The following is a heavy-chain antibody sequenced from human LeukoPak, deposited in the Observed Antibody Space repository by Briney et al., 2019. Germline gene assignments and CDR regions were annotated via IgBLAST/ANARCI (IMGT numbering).Heavy chain of an antibody. Sequence: PSETLSLTCTVSGGSISSYYWSWIRQPPGKGLEWIGYIYYSGSTNYNPSLKSRVTISVDTSKIQFSLKLSSVTAADTAVYYCARGRIQLWDQFDYWGQGTLVTVSS. CDR1: GGSISSYY. CDR3: ARGRIQLWDQFDY. D-gene: IGHD5-18*01. V-gene: IGHV4-59*01. CDR2: IYYSGST. J-gene: IGHJ4*02.